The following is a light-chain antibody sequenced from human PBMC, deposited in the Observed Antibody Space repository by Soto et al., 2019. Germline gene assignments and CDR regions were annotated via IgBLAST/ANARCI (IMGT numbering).Light chain of an antibody. J-gene: IGLJ2*01. CDR1: SSNIGAGHD. CDR3: SSYAGSNNLV. V-gene: IGLV1-40*01. Sequence: QSVLTQPPSVSGAPGQRVTISCTGSSSNIGAGHDVHWYQQLPGTAPKLLIYGNGNRPSGVPERFSGSKSGTSASLAITGLQAEDEADYYCSSYAGSNNLVFGGGTKVTVL. CDR2: GNG.